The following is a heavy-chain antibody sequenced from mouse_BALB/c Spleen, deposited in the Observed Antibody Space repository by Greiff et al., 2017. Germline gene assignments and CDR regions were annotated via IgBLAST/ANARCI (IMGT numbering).Heavy chain of an antibody. D-gene: IGHD1-2*01. Sequence: QVQLQQSGPELVKPGASVRISCKASGYTFTSYYIHWVKQRPGQGLEWIGWIYPGNVNTKYNEKFKGKATLTADKSSSTAYMQLSSLTSEDSAVYFCARRSLRDWLAYWGQGTLVTVSA. J-gene: IGHJ3*01. CDR3: ARRSLRDWLAY. V-gene: IGHV1S56*01. CDR2: IYPGNVNT. CDR1: GYTFTSYY.